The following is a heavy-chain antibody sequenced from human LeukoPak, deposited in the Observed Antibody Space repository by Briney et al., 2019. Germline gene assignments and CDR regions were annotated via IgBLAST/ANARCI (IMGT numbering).Heavy chain of an antibody. CDR1: GLRFSGLW. CDR2: IKYDGSEK. CDR3: AFNKNSMY. V-gene: IGHV3-7*01. J-gene: IGHJ4*02. Sequence: GGSLRLSCTASGLRFSGLWMNWVRQSPGQGLEWVANIKYDGSEKYYVDSVKGRFTISREDAKNSLSLQMDSVRPEDTAVYYSAFNKNSMYWGQRTLVIVSS. D-gene: IGHD2/OR15-2a*01.